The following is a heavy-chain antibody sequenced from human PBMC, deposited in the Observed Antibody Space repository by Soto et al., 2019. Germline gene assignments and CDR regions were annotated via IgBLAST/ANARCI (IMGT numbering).Heavy chain of an antibody. CDR3: ARGLRGYSYGHFDY. Sequence: PSETLSLTCTVSGGSISSHYWSWIRQPPGKGLELIGYIYYSGSTNYNPSLKSRVTISVDTSKNQLSLKLSSVTAADTAVYYCARGLRGYSYGHFDYWGQGTLVTVSS. J-gene: IGHJ4*02. D-gene: IGHD5-18*01. CDR2: IYYSGST. V-gene: IGHV4-59*11. CDR1: GGSISSHY.